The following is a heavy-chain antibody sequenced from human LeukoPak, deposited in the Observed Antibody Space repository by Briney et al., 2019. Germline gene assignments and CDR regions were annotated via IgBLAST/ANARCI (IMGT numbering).Heavy chain of an antibody. J-gene: IGHJ4*02. CDR2: ISSSSSYI. D-gene: IGHD3-10*01. Sequence: GGSLRLSCAASGFTFSSYSMNWVRQAPGKGLDWVSSISSSSSYIYYADSVKGRFSISRDNAKNSLYLQMNSLRAEDTAVYYCARDRLYYYGSGSYSSFWGQGTLVTVSS. CDR3: ARDRLYYYGSGSYSSF. V-gene: IGHV3-21*01. CDR1: GFTFSSYS.